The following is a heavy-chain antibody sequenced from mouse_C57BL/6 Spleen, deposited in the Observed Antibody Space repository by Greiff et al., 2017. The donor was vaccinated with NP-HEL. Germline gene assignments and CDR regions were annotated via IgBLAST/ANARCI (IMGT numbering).Heavy chain of an antibody. Sequence: EVKLMESGPGLVKPSQSLSLTCSVTGYSITSGYYWNWIRQFPGNKLEWMGYISYDGSNNYNPSLKNRISITRDTSKNQFFLKLNSVTTEDTATYYCARDRQYYAMDYWGQGTSVTVSS. CDR2: ISYDGSN. CDR1: GYSITSGYY. CDR3: ARDRQYYAMDY. V-gene: IGHV3-6*01. J-gene: IGHJ4*01.